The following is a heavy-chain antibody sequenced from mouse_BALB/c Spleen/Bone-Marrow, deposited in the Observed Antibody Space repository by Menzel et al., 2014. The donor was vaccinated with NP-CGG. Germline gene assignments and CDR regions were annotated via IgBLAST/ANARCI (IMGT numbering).Heavy chain of an antibody. V-gene: IGHV1-39*01. CDR2: IDPYYGGT. J-gene: IGHJ3*01. CDR1: GYSFTGYN. CDR3: ARNHFGSNSLGY. D-gene: IGHD1-1*01. Sequence: EVKLMESGPELEKPGASVKISCKASGYSFTGYNMNWVKQSDGRSLEWIGSIDPYYGGTSYNQKFRGKATLTVDKSSSTAYMQLTSQTSEDSAVYYCARNHFGSNSLGYWGQGTLVTVSA.